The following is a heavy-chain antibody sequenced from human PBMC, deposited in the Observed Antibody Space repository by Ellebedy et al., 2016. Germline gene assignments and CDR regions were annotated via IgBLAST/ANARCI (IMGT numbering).Heavy chain of an antibody. CDR2: IIPILGIA. J-gene: IGHJ5*02. CDR1: GGTFSSYA. V-gene: IGHV1-69*04. Sequence: ASVKVSCKASGGTFSSYAISWVRQAPGQGLEWMGRIIPILGIANYAQKFRGRVTITADTSTSTAYMELSSLRSEDTAVYYCARKADYGDYVEGFDPWGQGTLVTVSS. CDR3: ARKADYGDYVEGFDP. D-gene: IGHD4-17*01.